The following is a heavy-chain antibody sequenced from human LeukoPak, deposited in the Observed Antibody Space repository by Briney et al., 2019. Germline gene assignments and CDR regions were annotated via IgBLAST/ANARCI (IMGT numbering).Heavy chain of an antibody. CDR1: GFTFSSYA. Sequence: GGSLRLSCAASGFTFSSYAMSWVRQAPGKGLEWGSAISGSGGSTYYADSVKGRFTISRDNSKNTLYLQMNSLRAEATAVYYCAKHPYGSGSPGPNSYFAYWGQGTLVTVSS. CDR3: AKHPYGSGSPGPNSYFAY. J-gene: IGHJ4*02. D-gene: IGHD3-10*01. V-gene: IGHV3-23*01. CDR2: ISGSGGST.